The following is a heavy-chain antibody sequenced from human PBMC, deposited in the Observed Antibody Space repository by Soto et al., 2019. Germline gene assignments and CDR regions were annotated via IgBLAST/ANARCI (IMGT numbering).Heavy chain of an antibody. CDR2: ISYDGSNK. CDR3: ARDVVVVPAAPSSSSYYYYGMDV. Sequence: QVQLVESGGGVVQPGRSLRLSCAASGFTFSSYAMHWVRQAPGKGLEWVAVISYDGSNKYYADSVKGRFTISRDNSKKTLYLQMNSMRAEDTAVYYCARDVVVVPAAPSSSSYYYYGMDVWGQGTTVTVSS. V-gene: IGHV3-30-3*01. CDR1: GFTFSSYA. J-gene: IGHJ6*02. D-gene: IGHD2-2*01.